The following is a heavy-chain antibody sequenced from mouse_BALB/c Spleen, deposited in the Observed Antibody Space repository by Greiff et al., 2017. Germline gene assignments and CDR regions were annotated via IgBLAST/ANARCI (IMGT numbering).Heavy chain of an antibody. V-gene: IGHV5-4*02. CDR2: ISDGGSYT. CDR1: GFTFSDYY. Sequence: EVQRVESGGGLVKPGGSLKLSCAASGFTFSDYYMYWVRQTPEKRLEWVATISDGGSYTYYPDSVKGRFTISRDNAKNNLYLQMSSLKSEDTAMYYCARDRGLLRFAYWGQGTLVTVSA. J-gene: IGHJ3*01. D-gene: IGHD2-3*01. CDR3: ARDRGLLRFAY.